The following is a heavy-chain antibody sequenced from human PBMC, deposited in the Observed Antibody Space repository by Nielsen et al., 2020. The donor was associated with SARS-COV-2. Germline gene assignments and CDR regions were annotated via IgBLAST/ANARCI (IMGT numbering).Heavy chain of an antibody. CDR2: IHSGGST. CDR1: GFSVSGSY. D-gene: IGHD3-22*01. CDR3: ARDSSAGAGYYNYGLDA. Sequence: GGSLRLSCTGSGFSVSGSYMAWVRQAPGKGLEFVSLIHSGGSTYYADSVKGRFSIYRDSSKNTLHLQMNSLRVEDTAVYFCARDSSAGAGYYNYGLDAWGQGTTVAVS. V-gene: IGHV3-66*01. J-gene: IGHJ6*02.